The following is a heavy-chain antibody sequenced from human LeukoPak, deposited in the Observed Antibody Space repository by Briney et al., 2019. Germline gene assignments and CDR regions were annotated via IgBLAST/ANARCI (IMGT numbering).Heavy chain of an antibody. CDR1: GFIFSDYY. V-gene: IGHV3-11*06. CDR2: ISGSSTDT. D-gene: IGHD6-19*01. CDR3: ASHSGWYHFDY. J-gene: IGHJ4*02. Sequence: EGSLRLSCAASGFIFSDYYMSWIRQAPGKGLEWVSCISGSSTDTNYADSVKGRFTVSRDNAKHSLYLQMSSLRAEDTAVYYCASHSGWYHFDYWGQGTLVTVSS.